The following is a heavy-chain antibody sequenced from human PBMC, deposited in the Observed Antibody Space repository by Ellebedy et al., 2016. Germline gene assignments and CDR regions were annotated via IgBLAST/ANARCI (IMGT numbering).Heavy chain of an antibody. CDR2: IYYSGST. CDR1: GGSISSGGYY. Sequence: LRLSXTVSGGSISSGGYYWSWIRQHPGKGLEWIGYIYYSGSTYYNPSLKSRVTISVDTPKNQFSLKLSSVTAADTAVYYCARDLAGDPGALSDWGQGTLVTVSS. D-gene: IGHD2-21*01. CDR3: ARDLAGDPGALSD. V-gene: IGHV4-31*03. J-gene: IGHJ4*02.